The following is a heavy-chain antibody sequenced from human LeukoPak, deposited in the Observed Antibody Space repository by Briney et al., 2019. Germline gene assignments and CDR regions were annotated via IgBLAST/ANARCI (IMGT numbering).Heavy chain of an antibody. CDR2: INPSGGSA. V-gene: IGHV1-46*01. CDR3: ARDRAAYCGGDCYPDY. D-gene: IGHD2-21*02. J-gene: IGHJ4*02. CDR1: GYTFTSYY. Sequence: GASVKVSCKASGYTFTSYYMHWVRQAPGQGLEWMGIINPSGGSASYAQKFQGRVTMTRDTSTSTVYMELSSLRSEDTAVYYCARDRAAYCGGDCYPDYWGQGTLVTVSS.